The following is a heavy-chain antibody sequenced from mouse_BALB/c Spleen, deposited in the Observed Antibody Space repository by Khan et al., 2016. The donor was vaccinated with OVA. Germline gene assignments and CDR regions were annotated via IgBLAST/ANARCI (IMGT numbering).Heavy chain of an antibody. Sequence: VQLQESGPDLVAPSQSLSITCTVSGFSLSTYGVNWVRQPPGKGLEWLGVIWGDGSTNYHSALISRLSISKDNSKSQAFLKLNSLQTDDTAAYYCSRFDDPYYALEYWGQGTSGTVSA. J-gene: IGHJ4*01. CDR2: IWGDGST. D-gene: IGHD2-3*01. CDR1: GFSLSTYG. CDR3: SRFDDPYYALEY. V-gene: IGHV2-3*01.